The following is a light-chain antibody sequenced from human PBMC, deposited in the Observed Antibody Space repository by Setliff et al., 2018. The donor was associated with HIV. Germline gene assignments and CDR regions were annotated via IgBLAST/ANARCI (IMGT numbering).Light chain of an antibody. CDR1: SSDVGSYNL. Sequence: QSALTQPASVSGSPGQSITLSCTGTSSDVGSYNLVSWYQQHPGNAPKLIVYEVDKRPSGVSSRFSGSKSGNTASLAISGLQAEDEADYYCCSYAGSSTFIFGGGTKVTV. CDR3: CSYAGSSTFI. CDR2: EVD. J-gene: IGLJ2*01. V-gene: IGLV2-23*02.